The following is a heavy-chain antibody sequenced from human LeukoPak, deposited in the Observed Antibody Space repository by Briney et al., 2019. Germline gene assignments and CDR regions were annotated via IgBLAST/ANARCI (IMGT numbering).Heavy chain of an antibody. D-gene: IGHD3-3*01. CDR3: ARDRYYDFWSGYSGFDY. CDR2: ISSSGSTI. V-gene: IGHV3-48*04. CDR1: GFTFSSYA. J-gene: IGHJ4*02. Sequence: GGSLRLSCAASGFTFSSYAMSWVRQAPGKGLEWVSYISSSGSTIYYADSVKGRFTISRDNAKNSLYLQMNSLRAEDTAVYYCARDRYYDFWSGYSGFDYWGQGTLVTVSS.